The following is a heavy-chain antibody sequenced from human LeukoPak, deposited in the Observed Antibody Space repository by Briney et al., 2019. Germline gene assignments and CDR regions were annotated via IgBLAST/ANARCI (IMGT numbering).Heavy chain of an antibody. V-gene: IGHV5-10-1*01. CDR2: IDPSDSYT. J-gene: IGHJ4*02. Sequence: GESLKISCKGSGYSFTSYWISCVRQMPGKGLEWMGRIDPSDSYTNYSPSFQGHVTISADKSISTAYLQWSSLKASDTAMYYCARHLEGLPYSGYDYWGQGTLVTVSS. CDR3: ARHLEGLPYSGYDY. CDR1: GYSFTSYW. D-gene: IGHD5-12*01.